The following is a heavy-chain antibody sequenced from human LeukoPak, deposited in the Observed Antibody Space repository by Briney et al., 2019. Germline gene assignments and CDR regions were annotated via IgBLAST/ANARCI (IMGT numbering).Heavy chain of an antibody. CDR3: ARESGYDFWSGYYMDV. CDR2: IYASGST. D-gene: IGHD3-3*01. V-gene: IGHV4-4*07. CDR1: GDSISSYY. J-gene: IGHJ6*03. Sequence: SETLSLTCTVSGDSISSYYWSWIRQPAGKGLEWIGRIYASGSTNYNPSLKSRVTISVDTSKNQFSLKLSSVTAADTAVYYCARESGYDFWSGYYMDVWGKGTTVTVSS.